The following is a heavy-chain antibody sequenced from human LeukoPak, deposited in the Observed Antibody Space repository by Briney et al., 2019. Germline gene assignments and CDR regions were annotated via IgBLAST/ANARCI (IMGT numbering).Heavy chain of an antibody. CDR2: IRYDGSNK. J-gene: IGHJ4*02. D-gene: IGHD6-13*01. CDR1: GFTFSSYG. Sequence: PGGSLRLSCAASGFTFSSYGMHWVRQASGKGLEWVAFIRYDGSNKYYADSVKGRFTISRDNSKNTLYLQMNSLRAEDTAVYYCATRIAAAPSAQGLFDYWGQGTLVTVSS. CDR3: ATRIAAAPSAQGLFDY. V-gene: IGHV3-30*02.